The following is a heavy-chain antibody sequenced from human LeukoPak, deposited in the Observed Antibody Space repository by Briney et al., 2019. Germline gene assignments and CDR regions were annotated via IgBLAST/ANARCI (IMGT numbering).Heavy chain of an antibody. V-gene: IGHV1-2*02. Sequence: ASVKVSCKASGYTFTGYYMHWVRQAPGQGLEWMGWINPNSGGTNYAQKFQGRVTMTRDTSISTAYMELSRLRSDDTAVYYCARAWANYYDSSEGVDYWGQGTLVTVSS. CDR3: ARAWANYYDSSEGVDY. CDR2: INPNSGGT. J-gene: IGHJ4*02. CDR1: GYTFTGYY. D-gene: IGHD3-22*01.